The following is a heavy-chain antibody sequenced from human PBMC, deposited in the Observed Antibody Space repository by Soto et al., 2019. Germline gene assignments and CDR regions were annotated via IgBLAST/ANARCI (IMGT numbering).Heavy chain of an antibody. V-gene: IGHV3-23*01. D-gene: IGHD2-2*02. CDR1: GFTFSDYA. CDR3: ANVPIWCSSTSCYTEGFDY. CDR2: ISAGGST. J-gene: IGHJ4*02. Sequence: GGSLRLSCTASGFTFSDYAMSWVRQPPGKGLEWVSVISAGGSTYYADSVKGRFTVSRANSKNTLYLQMNSLRAEDTAVYYCANVPIWCSSTSCYTEGFDYWGEGTLVTVAA.